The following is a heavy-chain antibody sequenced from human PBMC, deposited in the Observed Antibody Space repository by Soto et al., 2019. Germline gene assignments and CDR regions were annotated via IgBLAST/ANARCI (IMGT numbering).Heavy chain of an antibody. J-gene: IGHJ5*02. CDR3: ARVNGGGITIFGVVRNWFDP. V-gene: IGHV4-59*01. D-gene: IGHD3-3*01. CDR2: IYYSGST. CDR1: GGSISSYY. Sequence: QVQLQESGPGLVKPSETLSLTCTVSGGSISSYYWSWIRQPPGKGLEWIGYIYYSGSTNYNPSLKSRVTISVDTSKNQFSLKLISVTAADTAVYYCARVNGGGITIFGVVRNWFDPWGQGTLVTVSS.